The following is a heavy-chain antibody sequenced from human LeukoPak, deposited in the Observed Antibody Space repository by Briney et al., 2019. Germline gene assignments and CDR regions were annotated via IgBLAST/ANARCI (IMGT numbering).Heavy chain of an antibody. Sequence: SGPALVKPKQTLTLTCAFSGFSLTTTEMCVSWIRQPPGKALEWLARIDWDGDKYYSTSLKTNLTISKDTSKNQVVLIMTNVDPVDTATYYCARTTYYSESGGYTPGYFDFWGQGTRVTVSS. CDR1: GFSLTTTEMC. D-gene: IGHD3-22*01. J-gene: IGHJ4*02. V-gene: IGHV2-70*11. CDR3: ARTTYYSESGGYTPGYFDF. CDR2: IDWDGDK.